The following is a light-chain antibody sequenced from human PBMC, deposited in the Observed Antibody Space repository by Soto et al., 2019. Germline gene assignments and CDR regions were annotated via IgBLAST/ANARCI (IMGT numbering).Light chain of an antibody. J-gene: IGKJ4*01. Sequence: VVTQSPATLSVSPGERATLSFRASQSVSNNYLAWYQQKPGQAPRLLIYGASNRATGIPDRFSGSGSGTDFTLTISRLEPEDFAVYYCQQYGSSPLPFGGGTKVDIK. CDR1: QSVSNNY. CDR2: GAS. V-gene: IGKV3-20*01. CDR3: QQYGSSPLP.